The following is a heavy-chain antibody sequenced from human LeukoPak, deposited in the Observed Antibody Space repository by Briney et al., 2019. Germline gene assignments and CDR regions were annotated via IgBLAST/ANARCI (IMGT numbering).Heavy chain of an antibody. J-gene: IGHJ4*02. D-gene: IGHD4-17*01. V-gene: IGHV3-64D*06. CDR1: GFTFSSYA. Sequence: GGSLRLSCSASGFTFSSYAMHWVRQAPGKGLEYVSAISSNGGSTYYADSVRGRFTISRDNSKNTLYLQMSSLRAEDTAVYYCVKDLGLKSESYGVLTGWGQGTLVTVSS. CDR3: VKDLGLKSESYGVLTG. CDR2: ISSNGGST.